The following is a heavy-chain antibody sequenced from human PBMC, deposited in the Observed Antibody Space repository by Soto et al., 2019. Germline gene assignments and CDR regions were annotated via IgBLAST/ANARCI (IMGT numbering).Heavy chain of an antibody. Sequence: SLRLSCAASGFTFSSYAVHWVRQAPGKGLEWVAVISYDGSNKYYADSVKGRFTISRDNSKNTLYLQMNSLRAEDTAVYYCARGDRQKYYDFWSGYNYYYYGMDVWGQGTTVTVSS. V-gene: IGHV3-30-3*01. CDR1: GFTFSSYA. CDR2: ISYDGSNK. D-gene: IGHD3-3*01. CDR3: ARGDRQKYYDFWSGYNYYYYGMDV. J-gene: IGHJ6*02.